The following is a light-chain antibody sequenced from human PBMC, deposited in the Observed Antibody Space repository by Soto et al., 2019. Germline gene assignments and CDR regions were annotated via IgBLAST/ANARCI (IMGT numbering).Light chain of an antibody. V-gene: IGKV3-20*01. CDR1: QSVSSSY. Sequence: EIVLTQSPGTLSLSPGERVTLSCRASQSVSSSYLACYQQKPGQAPRLLIYGASSRATGIPDSFSGSGSGTDFTLTISRLEPEDFAVYYCQQYGSSPYTFGQGTKVDIK. J-gene: IGKJ2*01. CDR2: GAS. CDR3: QQYGSSPYT.